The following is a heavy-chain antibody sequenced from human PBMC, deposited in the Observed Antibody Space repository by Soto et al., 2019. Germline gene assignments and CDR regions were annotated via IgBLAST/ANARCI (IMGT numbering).Heavy chain of an antibody. V-gene: IGHV6-1*01. CDR2: TYYRSKWYN. CDR3: VRESVRQQLAYDFDY. D-gene: IGHD6-13*01. Sequence: QVQLQQSGPGLVKPSQTLSLTCAISGDSVSSNSAAWNWIRQSPSRGLEWLGRTYYRSKWYNDYAVSVKSRLTNNPDTSKNHFSMQLNSVTPEDTAVYYCVRESVRQQLAYDFDYWGQGTLVTVSS. CDR1: GDSVSSNSAA. J-gene: IGHJ4*02.